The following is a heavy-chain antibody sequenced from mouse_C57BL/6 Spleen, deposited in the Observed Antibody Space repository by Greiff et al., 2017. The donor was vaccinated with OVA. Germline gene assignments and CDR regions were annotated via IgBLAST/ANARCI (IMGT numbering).Heavy chain of an antibody. J-gene: IGHJ2*01. V-gene: IGHV1-22*01. CDR2: INPNNGGT. CDR1: GYTFTDYN. Sequence: VQLQQSGPELVKPGASVKMSCKASGYTFTDYNMHWVKQSHGKSLEWIGYINPNNGGTSYNQKFKGKATLTVNKSSSTAYMELRSLTSEDSAVYYCASPHYYGSSYYFDYWGQGTTLTVSS. D-gene: IGHD1-1*01. CDR3: ASPHYYGSSYYFDY.